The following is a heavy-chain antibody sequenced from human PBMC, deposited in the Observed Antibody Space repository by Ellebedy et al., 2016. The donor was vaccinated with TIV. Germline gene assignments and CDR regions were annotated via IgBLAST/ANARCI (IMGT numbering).Heavy chain of an antibody. V-gene: IGHV1-69*13. Sequence: SVKVSCXASGGTFSSYAISWVRQAPGQGLEWMGGIIPIFGTANYAQKFQGRVTITADESTSTAYMELSSLRSEDTAVYYCARSPRYSGSHPFNPWGQGTLVTVSS. CDR2: IIPIFGTA. J-gene: IGHJ5*02. CDR1: GGTFSSYA. CDR3: ARSPRYSGSHPFNP. D-gene: IGHD1-26*01.